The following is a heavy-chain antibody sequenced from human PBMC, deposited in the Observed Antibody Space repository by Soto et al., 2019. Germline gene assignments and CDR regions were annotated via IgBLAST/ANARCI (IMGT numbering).Heavy chain of an antibody. V-gene: IGHV4-4*02. D-gene: IGHD2-21*02. CDR2: VYHTGDT. CDR1: GSTVASSHW. CDR3: AREIVTAGGNNYFDP. Sequence: SETLSLTCGVSGSTVASSHWWSWVRQSPGGGLEWIGNVYHTGDTNLNPSLQSRVTISVDKSNNQFSLRLNSLTAADTAVYFCAREIVTAGGNNYFDPWGPGTLVTVSS. J-gene: IGHJ5*02.